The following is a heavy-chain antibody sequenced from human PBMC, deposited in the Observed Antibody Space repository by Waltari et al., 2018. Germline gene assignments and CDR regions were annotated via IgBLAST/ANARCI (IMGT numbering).Heavy chain of an antibody. CDR2: IIPILGIA. V-gene: IGHV1-69*04. CDR1: GGTFSSYA. D-gene: IGHD3-10*01. J-gene: IGHJ4*02. CDR3: ARVTMVQGVIIGGYYFDY. Sequence: VQLVQSGAEVKKPGSSVKVSCKASGGTFSSYAISWVRQAPGQGLEWMGGIIPILGIANYAQKFQGRVTITADESTSTAYMELSSLRSEDTAVYYCARVTMVQGVIIGGYYFDYWGQGTLVTVSS.